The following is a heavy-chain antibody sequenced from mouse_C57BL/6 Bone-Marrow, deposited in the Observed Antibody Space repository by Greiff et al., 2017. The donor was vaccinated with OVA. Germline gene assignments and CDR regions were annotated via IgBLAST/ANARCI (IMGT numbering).Heavy chain of an antibody. CDR1: GYTFTNYW. CDR3: ARLNYYGSSPFDY. D-gene: IGHD1-1*01. CDR2: IYPGGGYT. Sequence: VQLQESGAELVRPGTSVKMSCKASGYTFTNYWIGWAKQRPGHGLEWIGDIYPGGGYTNYNEKFKGKATLTADKSSSTAYMQFSSLTSEDSAIYYCARLNYYGSSPFDYWGQGTTLTVSS. V-gene: IGHV1-63*01. J-gene: IGHJ2*01.